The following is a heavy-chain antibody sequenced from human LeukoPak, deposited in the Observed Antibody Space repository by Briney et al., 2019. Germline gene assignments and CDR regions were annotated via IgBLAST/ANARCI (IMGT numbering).Heavy chain of an antibody. J-gene: IGHJ4*02. CDR2: ISGSGGST. V-gene: IGHV3-23*01. CDR3: AKDRTYYDFWSGYYNQYYFDY. D-gene: IGHD3-3*01. Sequence: GGSLRLSCAASGFTFSSYAMSWVRQAPGKGLERVSAISGSGGSTYYADSVKGRFTISRDNSKNTLYLQMNSLRAEDTAVYYCAKDRTYYDFWSGYYNQYYFDYWGQGTLVTVSS. CDR1: GFTFSSYA.